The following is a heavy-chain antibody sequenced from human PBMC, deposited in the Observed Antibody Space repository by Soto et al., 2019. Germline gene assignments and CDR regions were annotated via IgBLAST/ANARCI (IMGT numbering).Heavy chain of an antibody. CDR3: ARACGPYALGY. D-gene: IGHD6-13*01. Sequence: EVQLVESGGGLVQPGGSLRLSCAASGFIFSSYWMHWVRQAPGKGLVWVSRIDSDGSSTTYADSVKGRFAISRDNAKNTLYLQMDSLRVEDTAVYYCARACGPYALGYWGQGTLVTVSS. CDR2: IDSDGSST. CDR1: GFIFSSYW. V-gene: IGHV3-74*01. J-gene: IGHJ4*02.